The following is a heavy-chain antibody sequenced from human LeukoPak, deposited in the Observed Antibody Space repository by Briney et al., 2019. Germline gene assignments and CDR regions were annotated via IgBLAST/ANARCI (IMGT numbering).Heavy chain of an antibody. V-gene: IGHV1-2*02. CDR2: INPNSGGT. J-gene: IGHJ3*01. CDR3: ARVEREETTTGAFDF. Sequence: ASVKVSCKASGYTFTAYYMHWVRQAPGQGLEWMGWINPNSGGTNYAQKFQGRVTMTMDTSISTAYMELSRLRSDDTAMYYCARVEREETTTGAFDFWGQGTMVTVSS. CDR1: GYTFTAYY. D-gene: IGHD1-26*01.